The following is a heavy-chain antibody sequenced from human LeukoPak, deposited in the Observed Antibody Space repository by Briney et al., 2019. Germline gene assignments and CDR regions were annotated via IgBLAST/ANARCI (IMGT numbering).Heavy chain of an antibody. Sequence: GGSLRFPLPASGFTSIRYGMHWARKLQGKGLVWLSRINSDGSSMSYADSVKCRFTISRDNAKNTLYLQMNSLRVEDTAVYYCARGGSYSSNAFDIWGQGTMVTVSA. J-gene: IGHJ3*02. D-gene: IGHD1-26*01. CDR1: GFTSIRYG. V-gene: IGHV3-74*01. CDR2: INSDGSSM. CDR3: ARGGSYSSNAFDI.